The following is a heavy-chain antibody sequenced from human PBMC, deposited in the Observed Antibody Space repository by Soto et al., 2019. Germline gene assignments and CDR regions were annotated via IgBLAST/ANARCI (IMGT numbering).Heavy chain of an antibody. CDR3: ARDGHDSADLDY. CDR1: GFTFSSYW. D-gene: IGHD3-3*01. J-gene: IGHJ4*02. V-gene: IGHV3-74*01. CDR2: LNSDGSDT. Sequence: EVQLVESGGGLVQPGGSLRLSCAASGFTFSSYWMHWVRQAPGKGLLWVSRLNSDGSDTSYADSVKGRFTISRDNAKNTLYLQMNSLRAEDTAVYYCARDGHDSADLDYWGQGTLVTVSS.